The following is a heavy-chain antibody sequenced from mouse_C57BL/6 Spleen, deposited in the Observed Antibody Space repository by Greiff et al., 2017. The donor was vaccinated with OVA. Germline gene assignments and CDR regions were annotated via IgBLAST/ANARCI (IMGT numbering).Heavy chain of an antibody. CDR1: GYTFTSYW. D-gene: IGHD3-2*02. CDR3: ARGDSSGYPFDY. V-gene: IGHV1-69*01. J-gene: IGHJ2*01. Sequence: QVQLQQPGAELVMPGASVKLSCKASGYTFTSYWMHWVKQRPGQGLAWIGEIDPSDSYTNYNQKFKGKSTLTVDKSSSTAYMQLSSLTSEDSAVYYCARGDSSGYPFDYWGQGTTLTVSS. CDR2: IDPSDSYT.